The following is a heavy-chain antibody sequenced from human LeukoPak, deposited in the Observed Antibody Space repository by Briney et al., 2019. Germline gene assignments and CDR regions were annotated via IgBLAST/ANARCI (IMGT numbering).Heavy chain of an antibody. CDR3: ARGPHYYSYYGLDV. CDR2: IYYTGST. V-gene: IGHV4-59*01. J-gene: IGHJ6*02. Sequence: SETLSLTCTVSAGSISIYYWSWIRRPPGKGLEWIGSIYYTGSTNYNPSLESRVTMSVDTSKNQFSPKLSSLTAADTAVYFCARGPHYYSYYGLDVWGQGTTVTVSS. CDR1: AGSISIYY.